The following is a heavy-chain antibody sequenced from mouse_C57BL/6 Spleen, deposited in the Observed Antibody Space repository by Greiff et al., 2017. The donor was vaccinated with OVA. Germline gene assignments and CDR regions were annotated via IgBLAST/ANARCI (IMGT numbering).Heavy chain of an antibody. D-gene: IGHD1-1*01. CDR2: IHPNSGST. V-gene: IGHV1-64*01. J-gene: IGHJ1*03. CDR3: ARRYGSSYGYFDV. CDR1: GYTFTSYW. Sequence: VQLQQPGAELVKPGASVKLSCKASGYTFTSYWMHWVKQRPGQGLEWIGMIHPNSGSTNYNEKFKSKATLTVDKSSSTAYMQLSSLTSEDSAVYYCARRYGSSYGYFDVWGTGTTVTVSS.